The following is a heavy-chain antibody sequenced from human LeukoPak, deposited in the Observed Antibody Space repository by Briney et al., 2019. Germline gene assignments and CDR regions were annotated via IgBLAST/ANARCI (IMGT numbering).Heavy chain of an antibody. V-gene: IGHV4-39*07. D-gene: IGHD3-22*01. Sequence: PSETLSLTCTVSGGSISTSNYYWGWIRQPPGKGLEWIGNIFYSGSTYYNPSLKSRVTISVDKSKNQFSLKLSSVTAADTAVYYCARDSFYDSSGYQPFDPWGQGTLVTVSS. J-gene: IGHJ5*02. CDR1: GGSISTSNYY. CDR2: IFYSGST. CDR3: ARDSFYDSSGYQPFDP.